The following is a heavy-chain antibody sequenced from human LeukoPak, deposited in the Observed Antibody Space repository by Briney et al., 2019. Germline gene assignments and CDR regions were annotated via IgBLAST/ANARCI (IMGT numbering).Heavy chain of an antibody. D-gene: IGHD1-26*01. CDR3: ARVWMGATTKGGYFDY. V-gene: IGHV1-69*13. CDR2: IIPIFGTA. Sequence: ASVKVSCKASGGTFISYAISWVRQAPGQGLEWMGGIIPIFGTANYAQKFQGRVTITADESTSTAYMELSSLRSEDTAVYYCARVWMGATTKGGYFDYWGQGTLVTVSS. CDR1: GGTFISYA. J-gene: IGHJ4*02.